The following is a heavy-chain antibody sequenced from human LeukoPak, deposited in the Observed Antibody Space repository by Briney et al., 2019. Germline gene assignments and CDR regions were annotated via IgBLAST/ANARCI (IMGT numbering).Heavy chain of an antibody. J-gene: IGHJ6*02. V-gene: IGHV3-74*01. CDR1: GFTLSGYW. D-gene: IGHD2-8*02. Sequence: GGSLRLSCAASGFTLSGYWMHWVRQAPGEGLVWVSRIDPDGITTNYADSEKGRFTTSRDNARNTLYLQMNSLTAEDTALYYCTRVQAGRSGLMDVWGRGTTVTVSS. CDR2: IDPDGITT. CDR3: TRVQAGRSGLMDV.